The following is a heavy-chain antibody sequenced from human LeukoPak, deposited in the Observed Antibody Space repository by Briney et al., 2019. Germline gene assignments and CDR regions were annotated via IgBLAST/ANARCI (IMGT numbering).Heavy chain of an antibody. CDR2: IYYSGST. D-gene: IGHD6-13*01. Sequence: PSETLSLTCTVSGGSISSYYWSWIRQPPGKGLEWIGYIYYSGSTNYNPSLKSRVTISVDTSKNQFSLKLSSVTAADTAVYYCARVSSSWYPNARYYYYGMDVWGQGTTVTVSS. CDR1: GGSISSYY. V-gene: IGHV4-59*01. CDR3: ARVSSSWYPNARYYYYGMDV. J-gene: IGHJ6*02.